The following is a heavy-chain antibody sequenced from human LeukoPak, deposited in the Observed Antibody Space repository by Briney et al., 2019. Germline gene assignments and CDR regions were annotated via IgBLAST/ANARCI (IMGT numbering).Heavy chain of an antibody. CDR3: ARKISSGWYGGYFDY. Sequence: HTGGSLRLSCAASGFTFSSYAMHWVRQAPGKGLEYVSAISSNGGSTYYANSVKGRFTISRDNSKNTLYLQMGSLRAEDMAVYYCARKISSGWYGGYFDYWGQGTLVTVSS. V-gene: IGHV3-64*01. D-gene: IGHD6-19*01. CDR2: ISSNGGST. J-gene: IGHJ4*02. CDR1: GFTFSSYA.